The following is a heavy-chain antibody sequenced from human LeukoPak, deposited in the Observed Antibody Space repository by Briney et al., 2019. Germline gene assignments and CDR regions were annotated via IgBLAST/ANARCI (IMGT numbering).Heavy chain of an antibody. J-gene: IGHJ5*02. CDR2: INAGNGNT. Sequence: ASVKVSCKASGYTFTSYAMHWVRQAPGQRLEWMGWINAGNGNTKYSQKFQGRVTITADESTSTAYMELSSLRSEDTAVYYCARSRDGNYDFWSGQGSNWFDPWGQGTLVTVSS. V-gene: IGHV1-3*01. CDR1: GYTFTSYA. D-gene: IGHD3-3*01. CDR3: ARSRDGNYDFWSGQGSNWFDP.